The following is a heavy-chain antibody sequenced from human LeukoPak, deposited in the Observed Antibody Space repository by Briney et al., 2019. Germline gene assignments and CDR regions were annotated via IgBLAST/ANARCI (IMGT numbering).Heavy chain of an antibody. CDR1: GFMFTDYY. D-gene: IGHD6-25*01. CDR2: ISPSSAYT. CDR3: ARDLVAAATTGGYYFEY. J-gene: IGHJ4*02. V-gene: IGHV3-11*05. Sequence: PGGSLRLSCAASGFMFTDYYMSWFRQTPGKGLEWLSYISPSSAYTNFADSVKGRFTISRGNAKNSLYLQMNSLRVEDTAVYYCARDLVAAATTGGYYFEYWGQGTLVTVSS.